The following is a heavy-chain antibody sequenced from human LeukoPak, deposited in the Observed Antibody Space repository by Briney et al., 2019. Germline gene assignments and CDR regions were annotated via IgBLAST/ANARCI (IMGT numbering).Heavy chain of an antibody. CDR1: GFTFSGSW. V-gene: IGHV3-7*01. J-gene: IGHJ4*02. CDR3: ARGLTALY. CDR2: IKEDGSEK. Sequence: GGPLRLSCAASGFTFSGSWMTWVRQVPGKGLEWVASIKEDGSEKYYVDSVRGRFTISRDNAKNSLSLQMNSLRAEDTSIYFCARGLTALYWGQGTLVTVSS.